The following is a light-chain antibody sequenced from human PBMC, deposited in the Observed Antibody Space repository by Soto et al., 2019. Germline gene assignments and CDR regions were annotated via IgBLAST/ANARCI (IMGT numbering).Light chain of an antibody. CDR2: RNN. CDR3: AAWDDSRSGYV. V-gene: IGLV1-47*01. Sequence: QSVLTQPPSASGTPGQRVTISCSGSSSNIGSNYVYWYQQLPGTATKLLIYRNNQRPSGVPDRFSGSKSGTSASLAISGLRSEDEADYYCAAWDDSRSGYVFGTGTKLTVL. J-gene: IGLJ1*01. CDR1: SSNIGSNY.